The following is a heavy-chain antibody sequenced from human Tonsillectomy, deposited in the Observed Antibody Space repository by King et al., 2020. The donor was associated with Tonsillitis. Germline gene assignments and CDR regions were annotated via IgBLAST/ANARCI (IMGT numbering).Heavy chain of an antibody. CDR3: AKNSGIYDY. D-gene: IGHD1-26*01. CDR1: GFTFSSND. V-gene: IGHV3-23*04. CDR2: ISGSDANT. Sequence: EVQLVESGGGLVQPGGSLRLSCEASGFTFSSNDMTWVRQAPGKGLEWLSGISGSDANTYYADSVKGRFTISRDNSKKTLYLQMNSLRVEDTAVYYCAKNSGIYDYWGQGTLVTVSS. J-gene: IGHJ4*02.